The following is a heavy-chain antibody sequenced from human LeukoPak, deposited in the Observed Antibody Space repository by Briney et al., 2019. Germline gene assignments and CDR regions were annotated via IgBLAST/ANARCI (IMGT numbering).Heavy chain of an antibody. V-gene: IGHV3-30*18. CDR2: ISNDGSNE. CDR3: AKDLPGDFIAAAGIIGGYYYYGMDV. Sequence: GGSLRLSCEASGLTFSTYGMHWVRQTPGKGLEWVAVISNDGSNEKYADSVKGRFTISRDNSKNTLYLQMNSPRAEDTAVYYCAKDLPGDFIAAAGIIGGYYYYGMDVWGQGTTVTVSS. CDR1: GLTFSTYG. J-gene: IGHJ6*02. D-gene: IGHD6-13*01.